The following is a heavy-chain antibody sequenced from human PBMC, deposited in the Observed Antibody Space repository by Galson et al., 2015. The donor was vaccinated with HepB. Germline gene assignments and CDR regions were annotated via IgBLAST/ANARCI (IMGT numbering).Heavy chain of an antibody. CDR2: IYPGDSDT. Sequence: QSGAEVKKPGESLKISCKGSGYSFTSYWIGWVRQMPGKGLEWMGIIYPGDSDTRYSPSFQGQVTISADKSISTAYLQWSSLKASDTAMYYCARQEKARQWLMTGGWFDPWGQGTLVTVSS. D-gene: IGHD6-19*01. J-gene: IGHJ5*02. V-gene: IGHV5-51*01. CDR3: ARQEKARQWLMTGGWFDP. CDR1: GYSFTSYW.